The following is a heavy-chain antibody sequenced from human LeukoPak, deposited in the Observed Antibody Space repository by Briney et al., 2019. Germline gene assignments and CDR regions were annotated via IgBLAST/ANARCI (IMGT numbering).Heavy chain of an antibody. D-gene: IGHD3-9*01. Sequence: GASVKVSCKASGYTFTSYGISWVRRAPGQGLEWMGWISAYNGNTNYAQKLQGRVTMTTDTSTSTAYMELRSLRSDDTAVYYCARDVRSGPLRYFDWLLSDYWGQGTLVTVSS. CDR3: ARDVRSGPLRYFDWLLSDY. V-gene: IGHV1-18*01. CDR2: ISAYNGNT. CDR1: GYTFTSYG. J-gene: IGHJ4*02.